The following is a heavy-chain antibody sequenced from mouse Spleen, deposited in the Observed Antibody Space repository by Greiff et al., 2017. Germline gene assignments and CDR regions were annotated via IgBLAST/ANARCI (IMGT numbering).Heavy chain of an antibody. D-gene: IGHD4-1*01. CDR2: IDPSDSYT. Sequence: VQLQQPGAELVRPGTSVKLSCKASGYTFTSYWMHWVKQRPGQGLEWIGVIDPSDSYTNYNQKFKGKATLTVDTSSSPAYMQLSSLTSEDSAVYYCAIWDAWLAYWGQGTLVTVSA. J-gene: IGHJ3*01. V-gene: IGHV1-59*01. CDR1: GYTFTSYW. CDR3: AIWDAWLAY.